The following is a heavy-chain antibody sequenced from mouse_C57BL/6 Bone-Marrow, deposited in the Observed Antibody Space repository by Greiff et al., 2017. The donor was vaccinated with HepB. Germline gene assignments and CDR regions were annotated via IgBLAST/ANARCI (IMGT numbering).Heavy chain of an antibody. CDR3: THYYGSYWYFDV. CDR2: IDPENGDT. D-gene: IGHD1-1*01. V-gene: IGHV14-4*01. J-gene: IGHJ1*03. Sequence: VQLQQSGAELVRPGASVKLSCTASGFNFKDDYMHWVKQRPEQGLEWIGWIDPENGDTEYASKFQGKATITAATSSNTAYLQLSSLTSEDTAVYYCTHYYGSYWYFDVWGTGTTVTVSS. CDR1: GFNFKDDY.